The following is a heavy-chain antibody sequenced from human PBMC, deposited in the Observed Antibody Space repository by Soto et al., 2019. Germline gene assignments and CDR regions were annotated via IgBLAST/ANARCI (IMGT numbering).Heavy chain of an antibody. J-gene: IGHJ6*02. CDR2: IYYSGST. CDR3: ASGIDDYSDIYGMDV. V-gene: IGHV4-31*03. CDR1: GGSISSGDYY. Sequence: PSETLSLTCTVSGGSISSGDYYWSWIRQHPGKGLEWIGYIYYSGSTYYNPSLKSRVTISVDTSKKQFSLKLSSVTAADTAVYYCASGIDDYSDIYGMDVWGQGTTVTVSS. D-gene: IGHD4-4*01.